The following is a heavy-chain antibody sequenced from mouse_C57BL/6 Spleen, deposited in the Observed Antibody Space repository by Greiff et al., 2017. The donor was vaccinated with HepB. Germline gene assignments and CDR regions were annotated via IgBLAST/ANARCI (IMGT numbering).Heavy chain of an antibody. CDR2: ILPGSGST. V-gene: IGHV1-9*01. CDR1: GYTFTGYW. J-gene: IGHJ4*01. Sequence: QVQLQQSGAELMKPGASVKLSCKATGYTFTGYWIEWVKQRPGHGLEWIGEILPGSGSTNYNVKFKGKATFTADTSSNTAYMQLSSLTTEDSAIYYCARGGYYYAMDYWGQGTSVTVSS. CDR3: ARGGYYYAMDY.